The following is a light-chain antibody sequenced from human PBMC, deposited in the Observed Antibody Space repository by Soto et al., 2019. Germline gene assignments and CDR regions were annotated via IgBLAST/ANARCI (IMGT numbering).Light chain of an antibody. CDR3: QQYNNWPWT. V-gene: IGKV3-20*01. CDR1: RSVASSY. J-gene: IGKJ1*01. CDR2: AAS. Sequence: EIVLTQSPGTLSLSPGETATLSCRASRSVASSYLAWYQQKPGQSPRLLIFAASSRATGVPDRFSGRGSGTDFTLTISSLQSEDFAVYYCQQYNNWPWTFGQGTKVEIK.